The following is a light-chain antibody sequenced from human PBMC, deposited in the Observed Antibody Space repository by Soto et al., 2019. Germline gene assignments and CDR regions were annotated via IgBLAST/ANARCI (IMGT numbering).Light chain of an antibody. V-gene: IGKV1-5*03. CDR3: QQYNSYPST. CDR2: KAS. J-gene: IGKJ3*01. CDR1: QSISSW. Sequence: DIQMTQSPSTLSASVGDRVTITCRASQSISSWLAWYQQKPGKAPKLLIYKASSLESGVPSRFSGSGSGTEFTLTISSLQADDFATYYCQQYNSYPSTFGPGTKVDI.